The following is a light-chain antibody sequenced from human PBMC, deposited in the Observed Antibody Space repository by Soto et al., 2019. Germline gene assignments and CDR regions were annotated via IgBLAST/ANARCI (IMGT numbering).Light chain of an antibody. CDR1: QSVSSSY. V-gene: IGKV3-20*01. Sequence: EIVLTQSPGTLSLSPGARATLSCRASQSVSSSYLAWYQQKPGQAPRLLIYGASSRATGIPDRFSGSGSGTDFTLTISSLEPEDFAVYYWQHYYSSPLTFGGGTKVEIK. CDR3: QHYYSSPLT. J-gene: IGKJ4*01. CDR2: GAS.